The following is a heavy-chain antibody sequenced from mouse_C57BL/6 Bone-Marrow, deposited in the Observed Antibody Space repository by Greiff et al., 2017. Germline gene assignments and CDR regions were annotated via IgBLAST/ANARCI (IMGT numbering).Heavy chain of an antibody. CDR2: IYPGDGDT. V-gene: IGHV1-82*01. CDR1: GYAFSSSW. Sequence: QVQLQQPGPELVKPGASVKISCKASGYAFSSSWMNWVKQRPGKGLEWIGRIYPGDGDTNYNGKFKGKATLTADKSSSTAYMQLSSLTSEDSAVYFCARPCDCDRAWFAYWGQGTLVTVSA. D-gene: IGHD2-4*01. CDR3: ARPCDCDRAWFAY. J-gene: IGHJ3*01.